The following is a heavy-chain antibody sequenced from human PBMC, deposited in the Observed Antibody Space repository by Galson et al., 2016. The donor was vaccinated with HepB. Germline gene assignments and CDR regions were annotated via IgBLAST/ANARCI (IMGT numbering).Heavy chain of an antibody. D-gene: IGHD2-2*01. J-gene: IGHJ6*02. CDR1: GFTVSSYG. CDR2: IWYDGSNE. CDR3: AREERYCSSMRCQNPDYGMDV. Sequence: SLRLSCAASGFTVSSYGMHWVRQAPGQRLEWVAVIWYDGSNEYYADSVKGRVTISRDNSKNSLYLQMNSLRAEDTAVYFCAREERYCSSMRCQNPDYGMDVWGQGTTVTVSS. V-gene: IGHV3-33*01.